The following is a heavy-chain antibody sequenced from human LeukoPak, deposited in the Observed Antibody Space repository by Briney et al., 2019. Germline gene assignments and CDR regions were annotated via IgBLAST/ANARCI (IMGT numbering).Heavy chain of an antibody. Sequence: GESLRISCKGSGYSFTSYWISWVRQMPGKGLEWMGRIDPSDSYTNYSPSFQGHVTISADKSISTAYLQWSSLKAADTAMYYCALGWVATNDYWGQGTLVTVSS. D-gene: IGHD5-12*01. V-gene: IGHV5-10-1*01. CDR1: GYSFTSYW. CDR3: ALGWVATNDY. CDR2: IDPSDSYT. J-gene: IGHJ4*02.